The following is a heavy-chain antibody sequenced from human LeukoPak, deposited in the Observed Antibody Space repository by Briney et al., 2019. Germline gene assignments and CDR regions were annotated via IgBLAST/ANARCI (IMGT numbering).Heavy chain of an antibody. CDR3: ARDRSGYSGYDFFDY. CDR2: ISGSGSTI. CDR1: GFTFSSHG. J-gene: IGHJ4*02. V-gene: IGHV3-48*04. Sequence: GGSLRLSCAASGFTFSSHGMNWVRQAPGKGLEWVSAISGSGSTIYYADSVKGRFTISRDNAKNSLYLQMNSLRAEDTAVYYCARDRSGYSGYDFFDYWGQGALVTVSS. D-gene: IGHD5-12*01.